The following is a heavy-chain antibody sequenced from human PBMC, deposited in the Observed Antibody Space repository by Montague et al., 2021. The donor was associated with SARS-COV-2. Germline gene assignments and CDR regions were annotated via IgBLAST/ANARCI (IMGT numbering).Heavy chain of an antibody. D-gene: IGHD6-13*01. CDR2: IYSSGNA. CDR3: ARGDHPQSGSCYFFDT. J-gene: IGHJ4*02. Sequence: SETLSLTCTVSGGSINYYYWHWLRQSAAKGLEWIGRIYSSGNANCSPSLKSRVTMSVDTSQNQSSLKLNSLTAADTAVYYCARGDHPQSGSCYFFDTWGQGALVTVSS. CDR1: GGSINYYY. V-gene: IGHV4-4*07.